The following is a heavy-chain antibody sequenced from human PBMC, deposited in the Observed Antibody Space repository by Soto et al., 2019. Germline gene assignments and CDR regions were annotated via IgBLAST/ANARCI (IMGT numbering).Heavy chain of an antibody. V-gene: IGHV1-3*01. D-gene: IGHD2-2*01. J-gene: IGHJ5*02. Sequence: ASVKVSCKASGYTFTSYAMHWVRQAPGQRLEWMGWINAGNGNTKYSQKFQGRVTITRDTSASTAYMELSSLRSEDTAVYYCARETHYCRSTSCYRDGWFDPWGQGTLVTVSS. CDR2: INAGNGNT. CDR1: GYTFTSYA. CDR3: ARETHYCRSTSCYRDGWFDP.